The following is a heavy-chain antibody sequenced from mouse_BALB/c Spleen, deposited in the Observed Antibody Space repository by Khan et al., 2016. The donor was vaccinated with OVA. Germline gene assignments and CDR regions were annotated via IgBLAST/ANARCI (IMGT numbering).Heavy chain of an antibody. V-gene: IGHV5-6*01. D-gene: IGHD4-1*01. CDR2: ISSGGTYT. Sequence: EVELVESGGDLVKPGGSLKLSCAASGFTFSTYGMSWVRQTPDKRLEWVATISSGGTYTYSPDSVKGRFTISRDNAKNTLYLQRSSLRSEDTAMYYCARHLGGVMDYWGQGTSVTVSS. CDR1: GFTFSTYG. CDR3: ARHLGGVMDY. J-gene: IGHJ4*01.